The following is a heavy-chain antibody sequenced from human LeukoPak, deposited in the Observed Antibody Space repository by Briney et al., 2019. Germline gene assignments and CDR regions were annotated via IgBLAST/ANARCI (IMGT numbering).Heavy chain of an antibody. CDR3: ARHSPAVGYYDSSGYFSWLVP. Sequence: PGGSLRLSCAASGFTFDEYAMHWVRPAAGQGLGWVSFISLDGGSPYYVDSVKGPFTISRDNSKNSLYLQMNSLKASDTAMYYCARHSPAVGYYDSSGYFSWLVPSGQGALVTVSS. CDR1: GFTFDEYA. V-gene: IGHV3-43D*03. CDR2: ISLDGGSP. J-gene: IGHJ5*02. D-gene: IGHD3-22*01.